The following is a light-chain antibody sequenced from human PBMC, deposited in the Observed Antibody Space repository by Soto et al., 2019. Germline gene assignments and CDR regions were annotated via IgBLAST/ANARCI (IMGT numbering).Light chain of an antibody. CDR1: SSNIGAGHV. V-gene: IGLV1-40*01. J-gene: IGLJ2*01. CDR2: GST. Sequence: QSVLTQPPSVSGAPGQRVTISCTGSSSNIGAGHVVHWYQQFPGRAPNLLIYGSTNRPSGVPDRFSGSKSGSSASLAITGFQAEDEADYYCQSYDNGLSASVFGGGTKVTVL. CDR3: QSYDNGLSASV.